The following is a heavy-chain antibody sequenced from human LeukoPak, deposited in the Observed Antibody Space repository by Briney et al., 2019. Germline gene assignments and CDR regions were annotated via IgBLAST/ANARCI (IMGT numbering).Heavy chain of an antibody. J-gene: IGHJ5*02. V-gene: IGHV3-48*04. CDR1: GFSISAYG. CDR3: ARAPTKFRRDWFDP. Sequence: TGGSLRLSCAASGFSISAYGMHWVRQAPGKGLEWVSYISSSGSTIYYADSVKGRFTISRDNAKNSLYLQMNNLRVEDTAVYYCARAPTKFRRDWFDPWGQGTLVTVSS. D-gene: IGHD3-9*01. CDR2: ISSSGSTI.